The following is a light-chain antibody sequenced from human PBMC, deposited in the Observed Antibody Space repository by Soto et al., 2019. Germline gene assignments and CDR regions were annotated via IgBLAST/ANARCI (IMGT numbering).Light chain of an antibody. CDR3: MQGTHWPPT. J-gene: IGKJ3*01. V-gene: IGKV2-30*01. CDR1: XXXXYSDGNTY. CDR2: KVS. Sequence: DVVMTQSPLSLPVTLGQPXSXXXXXXXXXXYSDGNTYLNXXXXXXXXSPRRLIYKVSNRDSGVPDRFSGSGSGTDFTLKISRVEAEDVGVYYCMQGTHWPPTFGPGTKVDIK.